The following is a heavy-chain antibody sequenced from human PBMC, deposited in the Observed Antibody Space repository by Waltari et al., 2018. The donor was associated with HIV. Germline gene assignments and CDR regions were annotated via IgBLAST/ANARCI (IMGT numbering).Heavy chain of an antibody. V-gene: IGHV3-30*03. D-gene: IGHD3-22*01. CDR3: ATDRRQGFYFDNNGERPFAS. Sequence: QVQLVESGGGVVQPGRSLRLSCAASGISFFSCYGIHWVSQAPGKGLEWVASISYDATTLYYAHSVKGRFTISRDNSKKILYLQMDSLRGEDTALYFCATDRRQGFYFDNNGERPFASWGQGTLVTVSS. CDR2: ISYDATTL. CDR1: GISFFSCYG. J-gene: IGHJ4*02.